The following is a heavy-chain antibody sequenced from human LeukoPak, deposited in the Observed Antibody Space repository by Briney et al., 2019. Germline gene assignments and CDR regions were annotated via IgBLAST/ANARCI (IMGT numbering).Heavy chain of an antibody. D-gene: IGHD3-10*01. CDR3: TTERRFGECFDY. Sequence: PGGSLRLSCAASGFTFTNYAMSWVRQAPGKGLEWVGRFKSKTDGGTTNYAAPVKGRFTISRDDPKNTLYLQMNSPKTEDTGVYYCTTERRFGECFDYWGQGTLVTVSS. J-gene: IGHJ4*02. V-gene: IGHV3-15*01. CDR1: GFTFTNYA. CDR2: FKSKTDGGTT.